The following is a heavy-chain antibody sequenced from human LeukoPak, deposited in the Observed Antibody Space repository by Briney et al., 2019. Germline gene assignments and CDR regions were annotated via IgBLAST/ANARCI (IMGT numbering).Heavy chain of an antibody. CDR1: GFTFSSYA. D-gene: IGHD3-3*01. J-gene: IGHJ4*02. V-gene: IGHV3-23*01. CDR2: ISGSGGST. Sequence: GASLRLSCAASGFTFSSYAMSWVRQAPGKGLEWVSAISGSGGSTYYADSVKGRFTISRDNSKNTLYLQMNSLRAEDTAVYYCAKTVDFWSGYYPYYFDYWGQGTLVTVSS. CDR3: AKTVDFWSGYYPYYFDY.